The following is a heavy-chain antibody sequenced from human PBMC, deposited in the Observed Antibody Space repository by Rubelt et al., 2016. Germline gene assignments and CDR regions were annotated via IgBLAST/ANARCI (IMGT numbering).Heavy chain of an antibody. J-gene: IGHJ6*02. V-gene: IGHV4-31*03. CDR3: ASGQLLSDYYYGMDV. D-gene: IGHD2-2*01. Sequence: QVQLQESGPGLVKPSQTLSLTCTVSGGSISSGGYYWSWIRQHPGKGLEWIGYIYYSGSTYYNPSLKSRVTISVDTSKNQCSLKLSSVTAADTAVYYCASGQLLSDYYYGMDVWGQGTTVTVSS. CDR2: IYYSGST. CDR1: GGSISSGGYY.